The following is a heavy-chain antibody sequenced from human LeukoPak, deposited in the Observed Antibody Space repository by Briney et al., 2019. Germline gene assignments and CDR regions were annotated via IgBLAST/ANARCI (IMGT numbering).Heavy chain of an antibody. Sequence: QAGRSLRLSCAASGFTFSSYGMHWVRQAPGKGLEWVAVIWYDGSNKYYADSVKGRFTISRDNSKNTLYPQMNSLRAEDTAVYYCAKARYYYDSSGYFPLDYWGQGTLVTVSS. CDR2: IWYDGSNK. V-gene: IGHV3-33*06. J-gene: IGHJ4*02. CDR1: GFTFSSYG. D-gene: IGHD3-22*01. CDR3: AKARYYYDSSGYFPLDY.